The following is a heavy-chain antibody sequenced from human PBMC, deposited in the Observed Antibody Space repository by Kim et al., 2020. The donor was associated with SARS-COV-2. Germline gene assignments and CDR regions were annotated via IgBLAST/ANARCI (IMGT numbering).Heavy chain of an antibody. CDR1: GGSVSSGGYY. Sequence: SETLSLTCVVSGGSVSSGGYYWTWIRQHPGKGREWIGYINYSGSTDYNPAHKSRVTISVDTSKNQFSLKMTPVTAADTADYCWARGPDLYYYEAMDVGG. J-gene: IGHJ6*02. V-gene: IGHV4-31*11. CDR2: INYSGST. CDR3: ARGPDLYYYEAMDV.